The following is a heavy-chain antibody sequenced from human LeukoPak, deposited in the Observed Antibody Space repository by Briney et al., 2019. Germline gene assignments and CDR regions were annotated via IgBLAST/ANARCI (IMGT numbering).Heavy chain of an antibody. Sequence: GGSLRLSCAASGFTFSNNWMTWVRQAPGKGLEWVASVKKDASEKYYVDSVKGRFTISRDNGDNSLSLQMNRLRAEDTAVYYCARSYYDSSGFGAFDIWGQGTTVTVSS. J-gene: IGHJ3*02. D-gene: IGHD3-22*01. CDR3: ARSYYDSSGFGAFDI. V-gene: IGHV3-7*01. CDR1: GFTFSNNW. CDR2: VKKDASEK.